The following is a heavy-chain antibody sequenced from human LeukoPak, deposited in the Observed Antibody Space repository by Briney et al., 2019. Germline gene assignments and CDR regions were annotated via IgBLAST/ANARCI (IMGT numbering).Heavy chain of an antibody. Sequence: ASVKVSCKVSGYTLTELSMHWVRQAPGKGLEWMGGFDPEDGETIYAQKFQGRVTMTEDTSTDTAYMELSSLRSEDTAVYYCATPNPRWELLYFQHWGQGTLVTVSS. V-gene: IGHV1-24*01. CDR3: ATPNPRWELLYFQH. D-gene: IGHD1-26*01. CDR2: FDPEDGET. CDR1: GYTLTELS. J-gene: IGHJ1*01.